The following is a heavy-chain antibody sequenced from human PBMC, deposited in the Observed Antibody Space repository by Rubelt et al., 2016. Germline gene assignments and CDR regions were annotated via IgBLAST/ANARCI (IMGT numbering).Heavy chain of an antibody. Sequence: ITLKESGPTLVKPTQTLTMTCTFSGFSLTTTGVAVGWIRQPPGRALEGLALINWDDDKSYSQYMESRLTISKDTSTSNVVLTMTNMDPVDTAADYGGRVQFSPYGDDLVNDYWGQGTLVTVSS. D-gene: IGHD4-17*01. CDR2: INWDDDK. CDR1: GFSLTTTGVA. V-gene: IGHV2-5*02. CDR3: GRVQFSPYGDDLVNDY. J-gene: IGHJ4*02.